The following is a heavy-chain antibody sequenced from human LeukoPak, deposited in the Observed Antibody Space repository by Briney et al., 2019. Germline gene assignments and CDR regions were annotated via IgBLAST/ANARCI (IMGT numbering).Heavy chain of an antibody. CDR3: ARLGSSGYNWFDP. CDR1: GNSISSGDNY. D-gene: IGHD6-6*01. J-gene: IGHJ5*02. Sequence: ASQTLSLTCTVSGNSISSGDNYWSWIRQPAGKGLEWIGRIYTSGSTNYNPSLKSRVTISVDKSKNQFSLKLSSVTAADTAVYYCARLGSSGYNWFDPWGQGTLVTVSS. CDR2: IYTSGST. V-gene: IGHV4-61*02.